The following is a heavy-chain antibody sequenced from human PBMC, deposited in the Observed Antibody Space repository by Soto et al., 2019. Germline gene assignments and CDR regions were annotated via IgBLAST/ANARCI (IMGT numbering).Heavy chain of an antibody. V-gene: IGHV1-18*01. CDR3: ARALSMSGGYYYYVMDV. CDR2: ISAYNGNT. CDR1: GYTFTSYG. Sequence: ASVKVSCKASGYTFTSYGISWVRQAPGQGLEWMGWISAYNGNTNYAQKLQGRVTMTTDTSTSTAYMELRSLRSDDTAVYYCARALSMSGGYYYYVMDVWGQGTTVPVSS. D-gene: IGHD1-26*01. J-gene: IGHJ6*02.